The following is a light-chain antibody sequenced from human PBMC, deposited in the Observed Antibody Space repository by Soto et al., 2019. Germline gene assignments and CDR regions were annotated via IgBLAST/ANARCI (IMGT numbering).Light chain of an antibody. Sequence: DIYMTQTPSSLSASVGDRVTITCRASQGIRNELGWYQQKPGKAPGRLIYAASSVESGVPSRFSGSGSGTEFTLTISSLQPEDFATCYCLQHSAYPWTFGQGTEVEV. J-gene: IGKJ1*01. V-gene: IGKV1-17*01. CDR2: AAS. CDR1: QGIRNE. CDR3: LQHSAYPWT.